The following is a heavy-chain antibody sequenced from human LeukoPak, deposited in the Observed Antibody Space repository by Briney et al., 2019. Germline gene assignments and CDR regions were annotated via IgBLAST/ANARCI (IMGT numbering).Heavy chain of an antibody. CDR2: INHSGST. CDR1: GGSFSGYY. Sequence: SETLSLTCAVYGGSFSGYYWSWIRQPPGKGLEWIGEINHSGSTNYNPSLKSRVTISVDTAKKQFSVKLSSVTAAATAVYYCARGIAAAGTGFDYWGQGTLVTVSS. V-gene: IGHV4-34*01. CDR3: ARGIAAAGTGFDY. D-gene: IGHD6-13*01. J-gene: IGHJ4*02.